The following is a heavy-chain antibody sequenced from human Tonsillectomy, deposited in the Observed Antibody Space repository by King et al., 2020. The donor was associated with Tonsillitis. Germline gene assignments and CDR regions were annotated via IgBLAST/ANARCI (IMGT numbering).Heavy chain of an antibody. D-gene: IGHD3-3*01. CDR1: GFTFRSYA. CDR3: AKGYDFWSGYYAFGI. Sequence: VQLVESGGGLVQPGGSLRLSCAASGFTFRSYAMSWVRQAPGKGLEWVSTISGGDGSTYYGDSVNGRFTLSRDNSKNTRYLQMKSLRVEETAVYYCAKGYDFWSGYYAFGIWGQGTMVTVSS. CDR2: ISGGDGST. J-gene: IGHJ3*02. V-gene: IGHV3-23*04.